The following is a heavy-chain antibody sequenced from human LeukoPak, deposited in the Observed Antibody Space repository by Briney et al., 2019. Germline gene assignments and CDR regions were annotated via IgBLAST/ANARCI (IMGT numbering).Heavy chain of an antibody. CDR3: AKGPQSSAQYHFGY. CDR2: IRGSGDNT. D-gene: IGHD3-22*01. V-gene: IGHV3-23*01. CDR1: GLTFSSYA. Sequence: PGGSLRLSCAVSGLTFSSYAMTWVRQAPGKGLEWVSTIRGSGDNTYHADSVKGRLTISRDNSKSTLYLQMNSLRAEDTAVYYCAKGPQSSAQYHFGYWGQGTLVTVSS. J-gene: IGHJ4*02.